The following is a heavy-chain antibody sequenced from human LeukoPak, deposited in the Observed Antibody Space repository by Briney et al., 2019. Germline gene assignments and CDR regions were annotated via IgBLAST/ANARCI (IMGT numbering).Heavy chain of an antibody. CDR3: ARDREWYFDY. V-gene: IGHV3-48*02. CDR1: GFTFSTYT. Sequence: PGGSLRLSCAASGFTFSTYTMNWVRQAPGKGLQWVSYITTSGSTIYYADSVKGRFTISRENARNSMYLQMNSLRDADTAVYYCARDREWYFDYWGQGTLVTVSS. CDR2: ITTSGSTI. D-gene: IGHD3-3*01. J-gene: IGHJ4*02.